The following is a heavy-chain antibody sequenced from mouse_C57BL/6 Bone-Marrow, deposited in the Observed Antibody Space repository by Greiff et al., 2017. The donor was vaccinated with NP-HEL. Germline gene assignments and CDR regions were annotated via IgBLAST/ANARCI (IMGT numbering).Heavy chain of an antibody. J-gene: IGHJ3*01. CDR3: ARWGGYPWFAY. Sequence: EVQLQESGPELVKPGASVKISCKASGYSFTGYYMNWVKQSPEKSLEWIGEINPSTGGTTYNQKFKAKATLTVDKSSSTAYMQLKSLTSEDSAVYYCARWGGYPWFAYWGQGTLVTVSA. V-gene: IGHV1-42*01. CDR1: GYSFTGYY. CDR2: INPSTGGT. D-gene: IGHD2-2*01.